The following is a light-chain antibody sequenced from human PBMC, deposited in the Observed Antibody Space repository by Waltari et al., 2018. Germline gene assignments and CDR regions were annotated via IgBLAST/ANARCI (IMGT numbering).Light chain of an antibody. Sequence: QSALTQSASVSGSPGQSITISCTGTSSDVGGYNYVSWYQQHPDKAPKVIIYEVSYRPSGVSNRFSGSKSGNTASLTISGLQTEDEADYYCSSYTSINTLYVFGTGTKVTVL. CDR2: EVS. J-gene: IGLJ1*01. CDR1: SSDVGGYNY. CDR3: SSYTSINTLYV. V-gene: IGLV2-14*01.